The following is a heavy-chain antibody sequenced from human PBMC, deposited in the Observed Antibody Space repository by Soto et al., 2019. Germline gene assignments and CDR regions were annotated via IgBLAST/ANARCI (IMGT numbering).Heavy chain of an antibody. CDR2: VSGSGDSR. CDR3: ATGLYDPYYFDY. CDR1: GFTFSSYA. D-gene: IGHD3-3*01. J-gene: IGHJ4*02. Sequence: GGSLRLSCAASGFTFSSYAMSWVRQAPGKGLEWVSGVSGSGDSRNYADSVKGRFTISRDNAKNSLYLQMNSLRDEDTAVYYCATGLYDPYYFDYWGQGTLVTVSS. V-gene: IGHV3-23*01.